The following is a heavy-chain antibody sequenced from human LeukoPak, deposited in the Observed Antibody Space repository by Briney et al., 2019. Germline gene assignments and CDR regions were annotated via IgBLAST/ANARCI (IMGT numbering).Heavy chain of an antibody. D-gene: IGHD2-15*01. J-gene: IGHJ4*02. CDR2: INTDGSSS. Sequence: PGGSLRLSCAASRFAFSSYWIHWVRQAPGKGLVWVSRINTDGSSSSYADSVKGRFTISRDNAKNTMYLQMNSLRAEDTAVYYCARSRLPHIVGGDHWGQGTLVTVSS. V-gene: IGHV3-74*01. CDR1: RFAFSSYW. CDR3: ARSRLPHIVGGDH.